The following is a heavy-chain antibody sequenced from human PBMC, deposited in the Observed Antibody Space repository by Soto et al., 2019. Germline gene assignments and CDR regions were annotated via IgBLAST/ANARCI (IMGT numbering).Heavy chain of an antibody. J-gene: IGHJ5*02. CDR3: ARGITMVRGHNWFDT. CDR2: INPNSGGT. V-gene: IGHV1-2*02. CDR1: GGTFSSFA. Sequence: GSSVKVSCKASGGTFSSFAISWVRQAPGQGLEWMGWINPNSGGTNYAQKFQGRVTMTRDTSISTAYMELSRLRSDDTAVYYCARGITMVRGHNWFDTWGQGTMVTVSA. D-gene: IGHD3-10*01.